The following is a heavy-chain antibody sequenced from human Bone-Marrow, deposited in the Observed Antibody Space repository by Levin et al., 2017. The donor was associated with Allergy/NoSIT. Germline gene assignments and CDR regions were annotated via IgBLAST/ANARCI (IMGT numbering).Heavy chain of an antibody. D-gene: IGHD3-16*01. J-gene: IGHJ6*02. CDR2: FDPEDGET. CDR1: GYTLTELS. V-gene: IGHV1-24*01. CDR3: ATAATFGGVMVDAHYGMDV. Sequence: PTASVKVSCKVSGYTLTELSIHWVRQAPGKGLEYMGGFDPEDGETVYAEKFQGRVIMTEDTPTETAYMELSSLRFEDTAVYYCATAATFGGVMVDAHYGMDVWGQGTTVTVSS.